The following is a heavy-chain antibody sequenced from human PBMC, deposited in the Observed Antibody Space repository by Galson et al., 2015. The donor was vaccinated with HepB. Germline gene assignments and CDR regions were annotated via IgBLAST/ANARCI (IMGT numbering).Heavy chain of an antibody. CDR1: GFTFDDYA. Sequence: SLRLSCAASGFTFDDYAMHWVRQAPGKGLEWVSGISWNSGSIGYADSVKGRFTISRDNAKNSLYLQMNSLRAEDTAVYYCAKEPPRYLSGSYPRTNDISHHFDYWGQGTLVTVSS. V-gene: IGHV3-9*01. D-gene: IGHD1-26*01. CDR3: AKEPPRYLSGSYPRTNDISHHFDY. CDR2: ISWNSGSI. J-gene: IGHJ4*02.